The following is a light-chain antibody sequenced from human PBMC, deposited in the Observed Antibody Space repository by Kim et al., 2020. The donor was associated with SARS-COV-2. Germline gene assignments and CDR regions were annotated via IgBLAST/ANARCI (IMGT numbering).Light chain of an antibody. Sequence: SATVGDKVTITCRASQGISNWLAWYQQRPGKAPQLLIHTASSLKRGVPSRFSGSGSGTEFTLTISSLQAEDFATYYCQQSNSFPYTFGQGTKLEI. CDR1: QGISNW. J-gene: IGKJ2*01. CDR2: TAS. CDR3: QQSNSFPYT. V-gene: IGKV1-12*01.